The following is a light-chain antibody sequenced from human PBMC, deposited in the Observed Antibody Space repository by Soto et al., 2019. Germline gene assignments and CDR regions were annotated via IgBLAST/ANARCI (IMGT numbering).Light chain of an antibody. V-gene: IGKV1-39*01. CDR2: AAS. J-gene: IGKJ2*01. Sequence: DNQMTQSPSSLSASVGDRVTITCRASQSISNYLNWYQQKPRKAPKLLIYAASSLQSGVPSRFSGSGSGTDFTLTISSLQPEDFATYYCQQSYSSPYTFGQGTKLEIK. CDR1: QSISNY. CDR3: QQSYSSPYT.